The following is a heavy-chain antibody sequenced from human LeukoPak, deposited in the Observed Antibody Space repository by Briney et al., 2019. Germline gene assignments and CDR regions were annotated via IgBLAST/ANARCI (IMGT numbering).Heavy chain of an antibody. CDR3: AKDLYSSSWYYFDY. J-gene: IGHJ4*02. D-gene: IGHD6-13*01. Sequence: GGSLRLSCAASGFTFEDYAMHWVRQAPGKGLEWVSGISWNSGSIGYADSVKGRFTISRDNAKNSLYLQMNSLRAEDTAFYYCAKDLYSSSWYYFDYWGQGTLVTVSS. V-gene: IGHV3-9*01. CDR1: GFTFEDYA. CDR2: ISWNSGSI.